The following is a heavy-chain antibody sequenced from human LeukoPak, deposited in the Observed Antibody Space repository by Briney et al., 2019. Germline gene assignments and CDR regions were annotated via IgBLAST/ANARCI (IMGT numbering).Heavy chain of an antibody. D-gene: IGHD3-22*01. J-gene: IGHJ4*02. Sequence: ETLSLTCAFYGGSFSGYYWSWIRQPPGKGLEWIGEINHSGSTNYNPSLKSRVTISVDTSKNQFSLKLSSVTAADAAVYYCARGSDYYDSSGYYPTMYFDYWGQGTLVTVSS. CDR1: GGSFSGYY. CDR2: INHSGST. CDR3: ARGSDYYDSSGYYPTMYFDY. V-gene: IGHV4-34*01.